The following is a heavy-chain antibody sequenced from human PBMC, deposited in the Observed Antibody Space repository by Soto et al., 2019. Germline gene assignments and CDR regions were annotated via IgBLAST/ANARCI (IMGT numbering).Heavy chain of an antibody. CDR3: ARDVPYDFWSGYRIWDWFDP. CDR2: ISYDGSNK. Sequence: GGSLRLSCAASGFTFSGYAMHWVRQAPGKGLEWVAVISYDGSNKYYADSVKGRFTISRDNSKNTLYLQMNSLRAEDTAVYYCARDVPYDFWSGYRIWDWFDPWGQG. D-gene: IGHD3-3*01. V-gene: IGHV3-30-3*01. J-gene: IGHJ5*02. CDR1: GFTFSGYA.